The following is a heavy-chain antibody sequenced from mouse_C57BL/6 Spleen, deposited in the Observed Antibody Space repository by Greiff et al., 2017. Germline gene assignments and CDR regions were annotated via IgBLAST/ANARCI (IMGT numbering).Heavy chain of an antibody. V-gene: IGHV1-72*01. D-gene: IGHD2-3*01. J-gene: IGHJ4*01. CDR3: ARRYDGYPYAMDY. Sequence: QVQLKQPGAELVKPGASVKLSCKASGYTFTSYWMHWVKQRPGRGLEWIGRIDPNSGGTKYNEKFKSKATLTVDKPSSTAYMQLSSLTSEDSAVYYCARRYDGYPYAMDYWGQGTSVTVSS. CDR1: GYTFTSYW. CDR2: IDPNSGGT.